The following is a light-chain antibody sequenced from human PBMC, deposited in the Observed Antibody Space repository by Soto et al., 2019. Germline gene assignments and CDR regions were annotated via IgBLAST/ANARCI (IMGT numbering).Light chain of an antibody. J-gene: IGLJ2*01. CDR2: DVS. V-gene: IGLV2-14*01. CDR1: SSDVGSYNY. CDR3: SSYTTSRTHVV. Sequence: QSALTQPASVSVSPGQSITISCTGTSSDVGSYNYVSWYQQYPGKAPKLMIYDVSNRPSGVSYRFSDSKSGNTASLTISGLQAEDEADYYCSSYTTSRTHVVFGGGTKLTVL.